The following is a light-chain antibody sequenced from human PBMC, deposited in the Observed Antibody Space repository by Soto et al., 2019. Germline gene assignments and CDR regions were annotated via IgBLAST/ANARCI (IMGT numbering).Light chain of an antibody. CDR1: QGISSY. CDR2: AAS. J-gene: IGKJ4*01. V-gene: IGKV1-8*01. Sequence: AIRMTQSPSSLSASTGDRATITCRASQGISSYLAWYQQKPGKAPKLLIYAASTLQSGVPSRFSGSGSGTDFTLTISCLQSEDFATYYCQQYYTPEVTFGGGTKVDIK. CDR3: QQYYTPEVT.